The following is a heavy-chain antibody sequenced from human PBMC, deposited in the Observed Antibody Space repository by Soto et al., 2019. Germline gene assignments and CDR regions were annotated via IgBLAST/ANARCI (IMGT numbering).Heavy chain of an antibody. D-gene: IGHD6-19*01. CDR3: AREGTGGWPYYYYGMDV. V-gene: IGHV4-31*03. CDR2: IYYSGST. J-gene: IGHJ6*02. CDR1: GGSISSGGYY. Sequence: PSETLSLTCTVSGGSISSGGYYWSWIRQHPGKGLEWIGYIYYSGSTYYNPSLKSRVTISVDTSKNQFSLKLSSVTAADTAVYYCAREGTGGWPYYYYGMDVWGQGTAVTVSS.